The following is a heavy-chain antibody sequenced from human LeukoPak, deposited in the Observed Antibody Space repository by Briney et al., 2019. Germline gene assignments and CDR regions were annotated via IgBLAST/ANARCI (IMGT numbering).Heavy chain of an antibody. D-gene: IGHD3-10*01. V-gene: IGHV4-4*07. CDR2: IQTSGST. CDR3: ARDTLESYGSGSYRWFDP. J-gene: IGHJ5*02. CDR1: GGSISSYY. Sequence: SETLSLTCTVSGGSISSYYWSWIRQPAGKGLEWIGRIQTSGSTNYNPSLKSRVTISVDTSKNQFSLKLSSVTAADTAVYYCARDTLESYGSGSYRWFDPWGQGTLVTVSS.